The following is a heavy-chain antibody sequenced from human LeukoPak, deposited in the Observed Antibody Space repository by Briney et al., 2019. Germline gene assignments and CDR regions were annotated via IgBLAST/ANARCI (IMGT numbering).Heavy chain of an antibody. J-gene: IGHJ4*02. D-gene: IGHD5-18*01. CDR2: IYHRGTT. V-gene: IGHV4-38-2*02. Sequence: SETLSLTCTVSGYSISSGYYWGWIRQPPGKGLGWIGSIYHRGTTYYNPSLKSRVTISLDTSKNQFSLKLSSVTAADTAVYYCARAGGAGYSYGSTYFDYWGQGTLVTVSS. CDR1: GYSISSGYY. CDR3: ARAGGAGYSYGSTYFDY.